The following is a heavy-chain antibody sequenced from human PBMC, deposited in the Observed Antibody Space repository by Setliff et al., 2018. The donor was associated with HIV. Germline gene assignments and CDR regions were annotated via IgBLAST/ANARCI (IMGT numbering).Heavy chain of an antibody. Sequence: PSETLSLTCTVSGGIISSDSFFWSWIRQPAGKGLEWIGHISATGSTNYNPSLKSRVTMSLDTSKNQFSLKLSSVTAADTAVYYCARDRGGAAAGGYYYMDVWGKGTTVTVSS. D-gene: IGHD6-13*01. V-gene: IGHV4-61*09. CDR1: GGIISSDSFF. J-gene: IGHJ6*03. CDR3: ARDRGGAAAGGYYYMDV. CDR2: ISATGST.